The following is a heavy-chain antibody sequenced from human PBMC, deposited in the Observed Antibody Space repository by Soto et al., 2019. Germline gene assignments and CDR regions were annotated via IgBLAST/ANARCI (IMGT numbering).Heavy chain of an antibody. D-gene: IGHD6-19*01. CDR1: GFSFTSHW. J-gene: IGHJ4*02. CDR2: INPDESTR. Sequence: EVQLVESEGGLVQPGGSLRLSCATSGFSFTSHWMNWVRQAPGKGLEWVANINPDESTRNYAGSVRGRFTISRDNAKNSLYLQLDSLRAEDTAVYFCARNRGWEALDYCGQGTLVTVSS. V-gene: IGHV3-7*01. CDR3: ARNRGWEALDY.